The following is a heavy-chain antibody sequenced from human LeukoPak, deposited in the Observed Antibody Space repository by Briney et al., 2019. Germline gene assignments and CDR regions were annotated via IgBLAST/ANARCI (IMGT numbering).Heavy chain of an antibody. Sequence: GGSLRLSCVASGFTNDYYMVWIRQAPGKGLEWIAYISAIGDDKYYADSVKGRFTISRDNAKNSMYLQMNSLRADDTALYYCARDGRGKYHLDLWGQGTLVAVSS. CDR3: ARDGRGKYHLDL. J-gene: IGHJ4*02. CDR1: GFTNDYY. CDR2: ISAIGDDK. V-gene: IGHV3-11*01. D-gene: IGHD1-26*01.